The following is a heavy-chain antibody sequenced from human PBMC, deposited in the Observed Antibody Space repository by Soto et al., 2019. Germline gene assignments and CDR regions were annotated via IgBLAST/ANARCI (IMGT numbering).Heavy chain of an antibody. V-gene: IGHV3-43*01. J-gene: IGHJ4*02. Sequence: GGSLRLSCATSGFTFDNYVMHWVRQTPGKGLEWVSLISWDGGTTYYADSVKGRFTISRDNSKNSLYLQMNSLRTEDTALYYCAKDIAAAAGGYFDYWGQGTLVTVSS. D-gene: IGHD6-13*01. CDR3: AKDIAAAAGGYFDY. CDR1: GFTFDNYV. CDR2: ISWDGGTT.